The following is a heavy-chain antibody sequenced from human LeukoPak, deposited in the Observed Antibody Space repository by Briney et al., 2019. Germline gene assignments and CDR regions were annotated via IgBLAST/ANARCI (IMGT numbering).Heavy chain of an antibody. V-gene: IGHV1-69*04. Sequence: SVKVSCKASGGTFSSYAISWVRQAPGQGLEWMGRIIPVLGIANYAQKFQGRVTITADKSTSTAYMELSSLRSEDTAVYYCARDPYYYDSSGYPADNWFDPWAREPWSPSPQ. CDR2: IIPVLGIA. CDR3: ARDPYYYDSSGYPADNWFDP. CDR1: GGTFSSYA. D-gene: IGHD3-22*01. J-gene: IGHJ5*02.